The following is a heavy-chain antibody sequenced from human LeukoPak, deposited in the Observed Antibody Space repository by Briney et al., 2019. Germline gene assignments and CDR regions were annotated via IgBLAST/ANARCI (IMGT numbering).Heavy chain of an antibody. CDR1: GFTFSKFS. J-gene: IGHJ4*02. CDR2: ISTSSGTI. Sequence: GSLRLSCVASGFTFSKFSMHWVRQAPGKGLEWVSYISTSSGTIYSADSVKGRFTISRDNAKNSLSLQVNSLSAEDTAVYYCARSRSGYYEDYWGQGTLVTVSS. CDR3: ARSRSGYYEDY. D-gene: IGHD3-22*01. V-gene: IGHV3-48*04.